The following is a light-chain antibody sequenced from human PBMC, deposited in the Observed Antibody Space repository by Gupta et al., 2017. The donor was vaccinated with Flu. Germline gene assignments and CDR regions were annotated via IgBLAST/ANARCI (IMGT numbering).Light chain of an antibody. CDR3: QQRSNWPT. V-gene: IGKV3-11*01. CDR1: QSVSSY. CDR2: DAS. J-gene: IGKJ5*01. Sequence: EIVLTQSPATLPLSPGERATLSCRASQSVSSYLAWYQQKPGQALRLRIYDASNRATGIPARFSGSGSGTDFTLTISSLEPEDFAVYYCQQRSNWPTFGQGTRLEIK.